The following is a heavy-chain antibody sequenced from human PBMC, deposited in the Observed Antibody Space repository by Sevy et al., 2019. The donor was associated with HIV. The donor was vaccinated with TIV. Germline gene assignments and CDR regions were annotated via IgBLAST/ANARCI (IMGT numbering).Heavy chain of an antibody. D-gene: IGHD3-10*01. CDR2: IWYDGGSK. CDR1: GFTFSSYG. CDR3: ARDKLLPVMVTMVRGALSYYFDY. Sequence: GGSLRLSCAASGFTFSSYGMHWVRQAPGTGLEWVAVIWYDGGSKYCEDSVKGRFTISRDNSKNTLFLQMNGLRAEDTAVYYCARDKLLPVMVTMVRGALSYYFDYWGQGTLVTVSS. V-gene: IGHV3-33*01. J-gene: IGHJ4*02.